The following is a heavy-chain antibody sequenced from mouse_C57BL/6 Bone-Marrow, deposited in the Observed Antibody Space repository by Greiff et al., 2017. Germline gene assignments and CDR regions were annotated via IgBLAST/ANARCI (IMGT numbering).Heavy chain of an antibody. Sequence: EVKVVESGGGLVKPGGSLKLSCAASGFTFSSYAMSWVRQTSEKRLEWVATISDGGSYTYYPDNVKGRFTISRDNAKNNLYLQMSHLKSEDTAMYYCARARLGYYFDYWGQGTTLTVSS. V-gene: IGHV5-4*03. CDR1: GFTFSSYA. J-gene: IGHJ2*01. CDR2: ISDGGSYT. CDR3: ARARLGYYFDY.